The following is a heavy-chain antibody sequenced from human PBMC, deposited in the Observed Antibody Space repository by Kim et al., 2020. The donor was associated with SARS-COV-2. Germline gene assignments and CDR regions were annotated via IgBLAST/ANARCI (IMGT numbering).Heavy chain of an antibody. J-gene: IGHJ4*02. CDR3: AKGRELYYYGLGSAFDT. V-gene: IGHV3-23*01. CDR2: ISGTGGAT. D-gene: IGHD3-10*01. CDR1: GLTFGSYA. Sequence: GGSLRLSCAASGLTFGSYAMIWVRQAPGKGLEWVSIISGTGGATDYADSVKGRFTISRDNSKNTLYLQMNSLRAEDTVVYYCAKGRELYYYGLGSAFDTWGQGTLVTVSS.